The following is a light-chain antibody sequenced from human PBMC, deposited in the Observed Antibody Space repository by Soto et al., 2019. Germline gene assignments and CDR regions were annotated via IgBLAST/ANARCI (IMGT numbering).Light chain of an antibody. CDR1: QSFRSSY. Sequence: EIEWTQSPGTLYLSPGERATLSCRASQSFRSSYLAWYQQKPGQAPRLLIYGASSRATGSPDRFSGSGSGTDFTLTISRLEPEDFAVYYCQQYGSSPLTVGQGTKVDIK. J-gene: IGKJ1*01. CDR3: QQYGSSPLT. V-gene: IGKV3-20*01. CDR2: GAS.